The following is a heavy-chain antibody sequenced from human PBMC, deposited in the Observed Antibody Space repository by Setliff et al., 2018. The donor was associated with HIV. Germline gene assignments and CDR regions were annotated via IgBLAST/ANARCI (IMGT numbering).Heavy chain of an antibody. CDR3: ARHRSYGDYDPNWFDP. CDR1: GGSFSGYY. Sequence: PSETLSLTCAVYGGSFSGYYWGWIRQPPGKGLEWIGKINHGGSTNYNPSLKSRVTISIDTSKNQFSLKLSSVTAADTAVYYCARHRSYGDYDPNWFDPWGQGTLVTVSS. D-gene: IGHD4-17*01. CDR2: INHGGST. J-gene: IGHJ5*02. V-gene: IGHV4-34*01.